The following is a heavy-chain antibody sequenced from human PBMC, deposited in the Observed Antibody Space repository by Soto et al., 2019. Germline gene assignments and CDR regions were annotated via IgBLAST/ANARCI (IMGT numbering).Heavy chain of an antibody. CDR3: RIFGLRDGMDV. CDR2: ISAYNGNT. V-gene: IGHV1-18*01. Sequence: QVQLVQSGAEVKKPGASVKVSCKASGYTCTSYGISWVRQAPGQGLEWMGWISAYNGNTNYAQKLQGRVTMTTDTSTSTGYMELRSLRSDDTAVYYCRIFGLRDGMDVWGQGTTVTVSS. J-gene: IGHJ6*02. CDR1: GYTCTSYG. D-gene: IGHD3-10*01.